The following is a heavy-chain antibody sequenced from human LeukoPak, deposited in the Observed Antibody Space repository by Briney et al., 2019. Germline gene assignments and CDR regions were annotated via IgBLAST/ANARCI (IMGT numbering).Heavy chain of an antibody. CDR2: IYSGGST. Sequence: GGSLRLSCAASGFTFSSYAMSWVRQAPGKGLEWVSVIYSGGSTYYADSVKGRFTISRDNSKNTLYLQMNSLRAEDTAVYYCARGCPYYDILTGYYRAMYYFDYWGQGTLVTVSS. CDR3: ARGCPYYDILTGYYRAMYYFDY. CDR1: GFTFSSYA. J-gene: IGHJ4*02. D-gene: IGHD3-9*01. V-gene: IGHV3-66*01.